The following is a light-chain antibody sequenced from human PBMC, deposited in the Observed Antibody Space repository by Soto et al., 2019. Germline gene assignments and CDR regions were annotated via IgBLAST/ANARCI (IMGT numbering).Light chain of an antibody. J-gene: IGKJ4*01. V-gene: IGKV3-20*01. CDR1: QNVGSDY. CDR2: GAS. CDR3: QQYDTSPIT. Sequence: ENVLTQSPGTLSVSPGEGVTLSCRASQNVGSDYLAWYQLKPGQAPRLLIFGASIRATGIPDRFIGSGSGTDLSLTVSRLEPEDFAVYYCQQYDTSPITFGGGTQVEIK.